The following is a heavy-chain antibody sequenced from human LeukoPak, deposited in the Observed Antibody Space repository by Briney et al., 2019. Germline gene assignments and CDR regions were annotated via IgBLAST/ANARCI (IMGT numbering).Heavy chain of an antibody. Sequence: GASVKVSCKASGYTFTSYGISWVRQAPGQGLEWMGWINPNSGGTNYAQKFQGRVTMTRDTSISTAYMELSRLRSDDTAVYYCARGRMVRGVILYWGQGTLVTVSS. CDR2: INPNSGGT. J-gene: IGHJ4*02. CDR1: GYTFTSYG. V-gene: IGHV1-2*02. D-gene: IGHD3-10*01. CDR3: ARGRMVRGVILY.